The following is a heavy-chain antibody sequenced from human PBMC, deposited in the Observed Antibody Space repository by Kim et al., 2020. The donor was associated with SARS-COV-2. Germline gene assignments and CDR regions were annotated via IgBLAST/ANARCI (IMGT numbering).Heavy chain of an antibody. CDR2: LTTNTGQP. J-gene: IGHJ4*02. CDR1: GYTFTEFS. Sequence: ASVKVSCKASGYTFTEFSLNWVRQAPGQGLEWMGWLTTNTGQPTYAQDFTERFVFSLDTSVSTAYLHINNMEPEDTAVYYCARGWDGNFLDHRGQGTLVTNSS. CDR3: ARGWDGNFLDH. D-gene: IGHD1-26*01. V-gene: IGHV7-4-1*02.